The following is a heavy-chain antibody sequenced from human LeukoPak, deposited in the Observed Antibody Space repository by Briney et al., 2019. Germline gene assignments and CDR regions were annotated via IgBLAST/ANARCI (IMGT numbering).Heavy chain of an antibody. CDR2: IYYSGST. J-gene: IGHJ4*02. CDR3: ARHSGYYIDY. Sequence: SETLSPTCTVSGGSISSYYWSWIRQPPGKELEWIGYIYYSGSTNYNPSLESRVTISVDTSKNQFFLILSSVTAADTALYYCARHSGYYIDYWGQGTLVTVSS. CDR1: GGSISSYY. D-gene: IGHD3-3*01. V-gene: IGHV4-59*08.